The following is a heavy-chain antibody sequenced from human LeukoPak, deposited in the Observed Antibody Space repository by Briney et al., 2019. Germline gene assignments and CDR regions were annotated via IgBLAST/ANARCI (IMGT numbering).Heavy chain of an antibody. CDR2: IILNGGAT. Sequence: ASVKVSCKASGFTFTDYYLHWVRQAPGQGLEWMGRIILNGGATSYAQKFQGRVTLTRDTSISTAYMELIRQTSDDTAAYYCATDGGNHNFDYWGQGTLVTVSS. J-gene: IGHJ4*02. CDR3: ATDGGNHNFDY. V-gene: IGHV1-2*06. D-gene: IGHD1-14*01. CDR1: GFTFTDYY.